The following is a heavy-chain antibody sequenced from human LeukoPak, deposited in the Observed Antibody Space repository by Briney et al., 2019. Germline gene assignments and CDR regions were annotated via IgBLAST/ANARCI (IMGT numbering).Heavy chain of an antibody. V-gene: IGHV3-21*01. CDR1: GFTFSSYN. CDR2: ISSSSSYI. J-gene: IGHJ4*02. Sequence: PGGSLRLSCAASGFTFSSYNMNWVRQAPGKGLEWVSSISSSSSYIYYADSVKGRFTISRDNAKNSLYLQMNSLRAEDTAVYYCARAMTTVTSYYFDYWGQGTLVTVSS. D-gene: IGHD4-17*01. CDR3: ARAMTTVTSYYFDY.